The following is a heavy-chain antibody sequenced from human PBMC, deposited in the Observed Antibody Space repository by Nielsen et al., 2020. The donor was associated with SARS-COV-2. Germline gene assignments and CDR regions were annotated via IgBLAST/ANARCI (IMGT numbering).Heavy chain of an antibody. CDR3: ARDLGGSGSYYVDY. CDR1: GYTFTSYA. V-gene: IGHV1-3*01. CDR2: INAGNGNT. D-gene: IGHD1-26*01. Sequence: ASVKVSCKASGYTFTSYAMHWVRQAPGQRLEWMGWINAGNGNTKYSQKFQGRVTITRDTSASTAYMELSSLRSEDTGVYYCARDLGGSGSYYVDYWGQGTLVTVSS. J-gene: IGHJ4*02.